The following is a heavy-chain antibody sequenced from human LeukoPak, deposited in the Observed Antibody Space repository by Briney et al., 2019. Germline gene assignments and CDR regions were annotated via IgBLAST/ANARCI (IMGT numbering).Heavy chain of an antibody. CDR1: GGSFSGYY. CDR3: ARVAVPAAIYARYYYYYMDV. CDR2: INHSGST. Sequence: PSETLSLTCAVSGGSFSGYYWSWIRQPPRKGLEWIGEINHSGSTNYNPSLKSRVTISVDTSKNQFSLKLSSVTAADTAVYYCARVAVPAAIYARYYYYYMDVWGKGTTVTVSS. V-gene: IGHV4-34*01. J-gene: IGHJ6*03. D-gene: IGHD2-2*01.